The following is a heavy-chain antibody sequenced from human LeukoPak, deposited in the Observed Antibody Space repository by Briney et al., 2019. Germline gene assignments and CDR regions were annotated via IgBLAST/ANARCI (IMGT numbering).Heavy chain of an antibody. D-gene: IGHD3-16*01. V-gene: IGHV4-39*01. CDR1: GGSIRSSYYY. Sequence: SETLSLTCTVSGGSIRSSYYYWGWIRQPPGKGLEWIGSIYDSGSTYYNPSLKSRVTISVDTSKNQFSLKLNSVTAADTAVYYVASHYAPWGKGTLVTVSS. CDR2: IYDSGST. CDR3: ASHYAP. J-gene: IGHJ5*02.